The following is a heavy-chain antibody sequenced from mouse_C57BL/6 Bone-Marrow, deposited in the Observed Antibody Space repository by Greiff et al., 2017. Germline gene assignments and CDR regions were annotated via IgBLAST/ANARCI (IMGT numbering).Heavy chain of an antibody. CDR3: TRPTTVQFAY. Sequence: VQLQQSGAELVRPGASVTLSCKASGSTFTDYEMHWVKQTPVHGLEWIGAIDPETGGTAYNQKFKGKAILTADKSSSTAYMELRSLTSEDSAVYYCTRPTTVQFAYWGQGTLVTVSA. CDR2: IDPETGGT. V-gene: IGHV1-15*01. CDR1: GSTFTDYE. J-gene: IGHJ3*01. D-gene: IGHD1-1*01.